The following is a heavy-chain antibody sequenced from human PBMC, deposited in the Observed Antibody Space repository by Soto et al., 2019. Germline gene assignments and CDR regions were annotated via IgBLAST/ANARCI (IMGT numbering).Heavy chain of an antibody. Sequence: GGSLRLSCAASGFTFSSYGMHWVRQAPGKGLEWVAVISYDGSNKYYADSVKGRFTISRDNSKNTLYLQMNSLRAEDTAVYYCAKDPSRTPDIVVVSGFDYWGQGTLVTVSS. D-gene: IGHD2-2*01. V-gene: IGHV3-30*18. J-gene: IGHJ4*02. CDR3: AKDPSRTPDIVVVSGFDY. CDR1: GFTFSSYG. CDR2: ISYDGSNK.